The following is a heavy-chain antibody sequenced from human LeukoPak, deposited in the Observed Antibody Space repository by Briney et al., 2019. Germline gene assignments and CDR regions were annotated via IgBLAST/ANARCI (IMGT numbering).Heavy chain of an antibody. CDR1: GGSISSSSYY. D-gene: IGHD2-15*01. CDR2: GYYSGTT. V-gene: IGHV4-39*01. J-gene: IGHJ4*02. Sequence: SETLSLTCTVSGGSISSSSYYWGWIRQPPGKGVEWIGSGYYSGTTYYNPSLKSRVTISVDTSKNQFSLKLTSVTAADTAVYYCARPLSGGSCFAGWGRGTLVTVSS. CDR3: ARPLSGGSCFAG.